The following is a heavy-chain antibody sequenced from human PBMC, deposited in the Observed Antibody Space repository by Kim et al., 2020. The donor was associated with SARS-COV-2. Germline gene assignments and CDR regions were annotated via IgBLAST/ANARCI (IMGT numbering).Heavy chain of an antibody. CDR1: GFTFSSYS. CDR2: ISSSSSYI. Sequence: GGSLRLSCAASGFTFSSYSMNWVRQAPGKGLEWVSSISSSSSYIYYADSVKGRFTISRDNAKNSLYLQMNSLRAEDTAVYYCARGSGWFPNAFDIWGQGTMVTVSS. CDR3: ARGSGWFPNAFDI. J-gene: IGHJ3*02. D-gene: IGHD6-19*01. V-gene: IGHV3-21*01.